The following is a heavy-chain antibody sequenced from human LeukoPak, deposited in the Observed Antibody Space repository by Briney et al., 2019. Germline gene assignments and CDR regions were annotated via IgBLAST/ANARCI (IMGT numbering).Heavy chain of an antibody. CDR3: ARPQGSSSSFHY. J-gene: IGHJ4*02. Sequence: SETLSLTCAVYGGSFSGYYWSWIREPPGKGLEWIGEINHSGSTNYNPSLKSRVTISVGTTKNQYSLKLSSVTAADTAVYYCARPQGSSSSFHYWGQGTLVTVSS. CDR1: GGSFSGYY. CDR2: INHSGST. D-gene: IGHD6-13*01. V-gene: IGHV4-34*01.